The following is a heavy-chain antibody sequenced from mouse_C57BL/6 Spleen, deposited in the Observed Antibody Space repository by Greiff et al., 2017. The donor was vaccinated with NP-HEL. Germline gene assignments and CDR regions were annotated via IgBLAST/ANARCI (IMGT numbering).Heavy chain of an antibody. V-gene: IGHV1-69*01. Sequence: QVQLQQPGAELVMPGASVKLSCKASGYTFTSYWMHWVKQRPGQGLEWIGEIDPSDSYTNYNQKFKGKATLTVDKSSSTAYMQLSSLTSEDSAVYYGERERDYYDSSFAYWGQGTLVTVSA. CDR2: IDPSDSYT. J-gene: IGHJ3*01. CDR3: ERERDYYDSSFAY. D-gene: IGHD1-1*01. CDR1: GYTFTSYW.